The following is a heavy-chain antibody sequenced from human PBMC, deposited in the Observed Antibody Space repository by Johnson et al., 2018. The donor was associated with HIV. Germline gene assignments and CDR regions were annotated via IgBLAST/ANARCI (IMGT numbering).Heavy chain of an antibody. V-gene: IGHV3-7*03. D-gene: IGHD2-15*01. CDR1: GFTFSSYA. CDR2: IKQDGSEK. Sequence: MLLVESGGGVVQPGRSLRLSCAASGFTFSSYAMHWVRQAPGKGLEWVANIKQDGSEKYYVDSVKGRFTISRDDSKSMLYLQMNNLRAEDTALYYCARFGRGGTHAFDSGGQGTMVTVSS. J-gene: IGHJ3*02. CDR3: ARFGRGGTHAFDS.